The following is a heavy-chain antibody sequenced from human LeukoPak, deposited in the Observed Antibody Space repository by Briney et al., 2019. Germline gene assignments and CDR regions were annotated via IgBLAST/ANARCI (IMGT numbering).Heavy chain of an antibody. V-gene: IGHV3-21*01. Sequence: GGSLRLSCAASGFTFSSYSMNWVRQAPGKGLEWVSSISTSSSYIYYADSVKGRFTISRDNAKNSLYPQMNSLRAEDTAVYYCARVFGYYDSSGYYGGGAFDIWGQGTMVTVSS. CDR1: GFTFSSYS. J-gene: IGHJ3*02. CDR2: ISTSSSYI. CDR3: ARVFGYYDSSGYYGGGAFDI. D-gene: IGHD3-22*01.